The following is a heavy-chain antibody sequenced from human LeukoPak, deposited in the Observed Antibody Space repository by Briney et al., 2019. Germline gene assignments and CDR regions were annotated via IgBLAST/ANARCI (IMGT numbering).Heavy chain of an antibody. J-gene: IGHJ4*02. CDR1: GGSISGHY. CDR3: ARHQSYFDVLTGYPFDY. Sequence: SETLSLTCTVSGGSISGHYWSWIRQPPGKGLEWIGNIYYSGSTYYNPSLKSRVTISVDTSKNQFSLRLSSVTAADTAVYYCARHQSYFDVLTGYPFDYWGQGTLVTVSS. V-gene: IGHV4-59*04. CDR2: IYYSGST. D-gene: IGHD3-9*01.